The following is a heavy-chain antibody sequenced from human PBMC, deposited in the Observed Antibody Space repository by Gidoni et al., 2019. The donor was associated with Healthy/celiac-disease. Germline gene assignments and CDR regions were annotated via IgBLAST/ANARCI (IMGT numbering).Heavy chain of an antibody. V-gene: IGHV3-9*01. J-gene: IGHJ4*02. Sequence: EVQLVESGGGLVQPGRSLRLSCAASGFTFDDYAMHWVRQAPGKGLEWVSGISWNSGSIGYADSVKGRFTISRDNAKNSLYLQMNSLRAEDTALYYCAKDGDGSGSYGYYFDYWGQGTLVTVSS. CDR1: GFTFDDYA. CDR2: ISWNSGSI. D-gene: IGHD3-10*01. CDR3: AKDGDGSGSYGYYFDY.